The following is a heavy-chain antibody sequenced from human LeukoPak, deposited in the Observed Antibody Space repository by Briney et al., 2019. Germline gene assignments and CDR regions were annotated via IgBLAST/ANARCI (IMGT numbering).Heavy chain of an antibody. D-gene: IGHD3-10*01. V-gene: IGHV4-34*01. CDR3: ARAPYYYGSGSVDY. J-gene: IGHJ4*02. CDR2: INHSGST. Sequence: SETLSLTCAVYGGSFSGYYWSWIREPPGKGLEWIGEINHSGSTNYNPSLKSRVTISVDTSKNQFSLKLSSVTAADTAVYYCARAPYYYGSGSVDYWGQGTLVTVSS. CDR1: GGSFSGYY.